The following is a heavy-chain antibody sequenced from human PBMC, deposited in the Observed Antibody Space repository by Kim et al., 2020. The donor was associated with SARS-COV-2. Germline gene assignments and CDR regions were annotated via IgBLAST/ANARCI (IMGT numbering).Heavy chain of an antibody. J-gene: IGHJ6*02. V-gene: IGHV3-23*03. CDR1: GFTFSSYA. D-gene: IGHD3-9*01. CDR2: IYSGGSST. Sequence: GGSLRLSCAASGFTFSSYAMSWVRQAPGKGLEWVSVIYSGGSSTYYADSVKGRFTISRDNSKKTLYLQMNSLRAEDTAVYYCAKDTQSGIVHDILTGYYRGSFYYGMDVWGQGTTVTVSS. CDR3: AKDTQSGIVHDILTGYYRGSFYYGMDV.